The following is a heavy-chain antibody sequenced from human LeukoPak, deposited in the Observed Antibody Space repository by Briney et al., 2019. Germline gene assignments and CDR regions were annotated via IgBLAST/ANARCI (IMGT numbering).Heavy chain of an antibody. CDR2: IYYSGST. CDR3: ARDGLPHFYYDSSSGAFDI. J-gene: IGHJ3*02. CDR1: GGSISSYY. D-gene: IGHD3-22*01. Sequence: SETLSLTCTVSGGSISSYYWSWVRQPPGKGLEWIGYIYYSGSTNYNPSLKSRVTISVDTSKNQFSLKLSSVTAADTAVYYCARDGLPHFYYDSSSGAFDIWGQGTMVTVSS. V-gene: IGHV4-59*01.